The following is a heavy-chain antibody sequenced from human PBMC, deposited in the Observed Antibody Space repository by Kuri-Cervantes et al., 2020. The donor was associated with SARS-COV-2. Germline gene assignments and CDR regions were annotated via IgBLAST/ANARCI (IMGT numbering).Heavy chain of an antibody. Sequence: SQTLSLTCAVYGGSFSDYYWTWIRQPPGKGLEWIGEINHTGSANYNPSLKSRVTISVDTSKNQFSLKVASVTAADTAMYYCARGVVTIYGFPVFLPAAGWLDPWGQGTLVTVSS. CDR2: INHTGSA. CDR3: ARGVVTIYGFPVFLPAAGWLDP. J-gene: IGHJ5*02. CDR1: GGSFSDYY. D-gene: IGHD5-24*01. V-gene: IGHV4-34*01.